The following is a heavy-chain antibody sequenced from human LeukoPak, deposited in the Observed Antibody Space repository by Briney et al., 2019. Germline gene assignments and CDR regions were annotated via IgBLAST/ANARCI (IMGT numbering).Heavy chain of an antibody. Sequence: GGSLRLSCAASGFTFSSYEMNWVRQAPGQGLEWVSYISSSGRTIYYADSVKGRFTISRDNAKNSLYLQMNILRAEDTAVYYCARDSDSSGYFDYWGQGTLVTVSS. V-gene: IGHV3-48*03. CDR2: ISSSGRTI. J-gene: IGHJ4*02. CDR3: ARDSDSSGYFDY. CDR1: GFTFSSYE. D-gene: IGHD3-22*01.